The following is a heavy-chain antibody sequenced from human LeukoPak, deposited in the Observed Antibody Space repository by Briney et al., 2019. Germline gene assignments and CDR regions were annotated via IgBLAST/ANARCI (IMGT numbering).Heavy chain of an antibody. CDR2: IKHKNGGA. D-gene: IGHD2-21*01. CDR1: RYTFTGDY. Sequence: ASVKVSCMDSRYTFTGDYMHRVRPAPPEGLEWVGRIKHKNGGANYAQKFHGRVTMSRETSISTAYMELSRLRSDDTAVYYCARGPPGKVVVIAIGLFDPWGQGTLVTVSS. CDR3: ARGPPGKVVVIAIGLFDP. V-gene: IGHV1-2*02. J-gene: IGHJ5*02.